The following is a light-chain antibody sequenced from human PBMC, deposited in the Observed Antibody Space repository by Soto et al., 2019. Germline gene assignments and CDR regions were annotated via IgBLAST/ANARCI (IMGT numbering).Light chain of an antibody. Sequence: QSPLPHSACLSDSPGQSITISYTGTRSELAIYNYVSWYQQQPGKAPNLMIYQVTNRPSGVSNRFSGSRSGNTASLTISGLQAEDEADYYCSSYTDTSNYVFGTGTKVTVL. CDR1: RSELAIYNY. CDR3: SSYTDTSNYV. CDR2: QVT. J-gene: IGLJ1*01. V-gene: IGLV2-14*01.